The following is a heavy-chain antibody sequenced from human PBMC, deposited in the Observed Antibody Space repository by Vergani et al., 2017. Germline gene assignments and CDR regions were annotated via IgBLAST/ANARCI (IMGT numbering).Heavy chain of an antibody. J-gene: IGHJ6*04. Sequence: QVQLAQSGAEVKRPGSSVKVSCKASEGSVTNYGFTWVRQAPGQGLQWTGGIIPVFGTANYAQNFQGRVTIAADEYTNTVSMEVRSLRSEDTAVYYCARGNVWDGHPYFYAHMDVWGKGTTVIVSS. D-gene: IGHD2/OR15-2a*01. CDR1: EGSVTNYG. CDR2: IIPVFGTA. CDR3: ARGNVWDGHPYFYAHMDV. V-gene: IGHV1-69*01.